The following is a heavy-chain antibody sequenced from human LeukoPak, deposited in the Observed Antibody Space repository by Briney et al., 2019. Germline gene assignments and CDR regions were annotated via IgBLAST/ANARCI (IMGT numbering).Heavy chain of an antibody. CDR1: GYTFTSYG. CDR2: ICAYNGNT. D-gene: IGHD3-10*02. J-gene: IGHJ4*02. Sequence: RASVKVSCKASGYTFTSYGISWVRQAPGQGLEWMGWICAYNGNTNYAQKLQGRVTMTTDTSTSTAYMELRSLRSDDTAVYYCARDSPQLLLCRYDYWGQGTLVTVSS. V-gene: IGHV1-18*01. CDR3: ARDSPQLLLCRYDY.